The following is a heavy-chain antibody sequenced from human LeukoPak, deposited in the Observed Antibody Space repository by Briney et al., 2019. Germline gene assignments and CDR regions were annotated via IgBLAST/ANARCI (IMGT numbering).Heavy chain of an antibody. D-gene: IGHD6-13*01. CDR3: ARRSSSWSKHGTNNWFDP. CDR2: IYYSGST. J-gene: IGHJ5*02. CDR1: GGSISSSSYY. V-gene: IGHV4-39*01. Sequence: SETLSLTCTVSGGSISSSSYYWGWIRQPPGKGLEWIGSIYYSGSTYYNPSLKSRVTISVDTSKNQFSLKLSSVTAADTAVYYCARRSSSWSKHGTNNWFDPWGQGTLVTVSS.